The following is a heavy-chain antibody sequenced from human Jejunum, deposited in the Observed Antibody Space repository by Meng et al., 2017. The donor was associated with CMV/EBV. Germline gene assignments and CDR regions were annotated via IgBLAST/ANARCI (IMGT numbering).Heavy chain of an antibody. Sequence: SWAASGFTVSRYAMNWVRQAPGKGLEWVSAITHGGVRTYYAESVKGRFTISRDNSKNTLYLQMNSLRAGDTAVYYCAKEGPYSNFDYWGQGTLVTVSS. CDR3: AKEGPYSNFDY. J-gene: IGHJ4*02. D-gene: IGHD4-11*01. CDR2: ITHGGVRT. V-gene: IGHV3-23*01. CDR1: GFTVSRYA.